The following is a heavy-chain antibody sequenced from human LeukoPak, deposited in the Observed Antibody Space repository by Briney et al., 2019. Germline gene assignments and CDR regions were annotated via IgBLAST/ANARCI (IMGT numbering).Heavy chain of an antibody. CDR3: ARVAVGQVFDY. D-gene: IGHD2-2*01. V-gene: IGHV3-30*03. J-gene: IGHJ4*02. Sequence: GGSLRLSCAASGFTFSSYGMHWVRQAPGKGLEWVAVISYDGSNKYYADSVKGRFTISRDNSKNTLYLQMNSLRAEDTAVYYCARVAVGQVFDYWGQGTLVTVSS. CDR2: ISYDGSNK. CDR1: GFTFSSYG.